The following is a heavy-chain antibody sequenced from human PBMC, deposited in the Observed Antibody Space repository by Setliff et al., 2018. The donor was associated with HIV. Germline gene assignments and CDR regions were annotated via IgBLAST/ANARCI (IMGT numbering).Heavy chain of an antibody. CDR2: IYTSGST. CDR3: EVAGQ. CDR1: GGSISSYY. Sequence: PSETLSLTCTVSGGSISSYYWSWIRQPPGKGLERIGYIYTSGSTNYNPSLKSRVTISVDTSKNQFSLKLRSVTAADTAVYYCEVAGQWGQGTLVTVSS. D-gene: IGHD6-19*01. V-gene: IGHV4-4*09. J-gene: IGHJ4*02.